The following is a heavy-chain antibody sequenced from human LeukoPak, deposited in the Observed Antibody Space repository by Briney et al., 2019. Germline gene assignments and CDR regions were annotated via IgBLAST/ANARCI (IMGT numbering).Heavy chain of an antibody. CDR3: ARAEPITGDMDV. CDR1: GGSMSDYY. CDR2: IYYSGRT. J-gene: IGHJ6*03. Sequence: SETLSLTCTVSGGSMSDYYWSWIRQPPGKGLEWIGYIYYSGRTNYKPSLKSRLTISVDTSKNQFSLKLTSVTAADTAVYYCARAEPITGDMDVWGKGTTVTVSS. V-gene: IGHV4-59*01. D-gene: IGHD3-16*01.